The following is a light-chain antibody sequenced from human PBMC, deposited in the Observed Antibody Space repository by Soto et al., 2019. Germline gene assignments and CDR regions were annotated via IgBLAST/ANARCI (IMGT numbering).Light chain of an antibody. J-gene: IGKJ1*01. CDR2: RAS. CDR1: QSISSW. Sequence: DIQMTQSPSTLSASVGDRVTITCRASQSISSWLAWYQQKPGKAPNLLIYRASTLESGVPSRFSGSGSGTEFTLTISSLQPDDFATYYCQQDNNDLWTFGQGTKVEIK. V-gene: IGKV1-5*03. CDR3: QQDNNDLWT.